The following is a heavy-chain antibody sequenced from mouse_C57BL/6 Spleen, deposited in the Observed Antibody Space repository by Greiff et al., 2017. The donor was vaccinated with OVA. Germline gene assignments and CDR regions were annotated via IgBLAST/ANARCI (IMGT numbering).Heavy chain of an antibody. CDR2: INPNNGGT. Sequence: VQLQQSGPELVKPGASVKIPCKASGYTFTDYNMDWVKQSHGKSLEWIGDINPNNGGTIYNQKFKGKATLTVDKSSSTAYMELRSLTSEDTAVYYCARIPYYYGSSYGGAMDYWGQGTSVTVSS. CDR1: GYTFTDYN. CDR3: ARIPYYYGSSYGGAMDY. V-gene: IGHV1-18*01. J-gene: IGHJ4*01. D-gene: IGHD1-1*01.